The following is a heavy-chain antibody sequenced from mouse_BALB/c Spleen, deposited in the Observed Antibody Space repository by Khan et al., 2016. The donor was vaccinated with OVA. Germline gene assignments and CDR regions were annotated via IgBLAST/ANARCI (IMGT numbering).Heavy chain of an antibody. Sequence: EVQLQESGPGLVKPSQSLSLTCTVTGYSITSDYAWNWIRQFPGNKLEWMGYISYSGRTSYNPSLKSRISITRDTSKNQFFLQLNSVTTEDTATXYCARSVTITTLVATDFDYWGQGTTRTVSS. CDR2: ISYSGRT. CDR3: ARSVTITTLVATDFDY. D-gene: IGHD1-1*01. J-gene: IGHJ2*01. CDR1: GYSITSDYA. V-gene: IGHV3-2*02.